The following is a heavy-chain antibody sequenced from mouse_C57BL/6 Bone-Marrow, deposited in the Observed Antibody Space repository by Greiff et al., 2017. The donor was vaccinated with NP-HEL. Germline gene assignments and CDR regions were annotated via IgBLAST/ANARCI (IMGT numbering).Heavy chain of an antibody. V-gene: IGHV3-6*01. J-gene: IGHJ1*03. Sequence: VQLKESGPGLVKPSQSLSLTCSVTGYSITSGYYWNWIRQFPGNKLEWMGYISYDGSNNYNPSLKNRISITRDTSKNQFFLKLNCVTTEDTATYYCARANWDHWYFDVWGTGTTVTVSS. D-gene: IGHD4-1*01. CDR3: ARANWDHWYFDV. CDR1: GYSITSGYY. CDR2: ISYDGSN.